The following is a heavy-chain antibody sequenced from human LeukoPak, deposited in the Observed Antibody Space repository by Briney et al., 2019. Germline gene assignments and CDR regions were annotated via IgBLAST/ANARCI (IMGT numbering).Heavy chain of an antibody. CDR2: IRCDGSNK. J-gene: IGHJ4*02. V-gene: IGHV3-30*02. Sequence: PGGSLRLSCAASGFTFSSYGMHWVRQAPGKGLVGVAFIRCDGSNKYYADSVKGRFTISRDNSKNTLYLQMNSLRTEDTAVYYCAKGVLLEWFPYYFDYWGQGTLVTVSS. CDR1: GFTFSSYG. D-gene: IGHD3-3*01. CDR3: AKGVLLEWFPYYFDY.